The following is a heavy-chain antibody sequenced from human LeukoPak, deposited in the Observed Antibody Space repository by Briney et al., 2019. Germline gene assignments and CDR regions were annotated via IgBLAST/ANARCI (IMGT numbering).Heavy chain of an antibody. CDR1: GFTFSSYE. V-gene: IGHV3-30*02. J-gene: IGHJ4*02. CDR3: ASLKSYLADTFDS. CDR2: IRYDASNR. Sequence: GGSLRLSCAASGFTFSSYEMNWVRQAPGKGLEWVAFIRYDASNRYYSDSVKGRFTITRDNSQNTVYLQMNRLKTDDTAVYYCASLKSYLADTFDSWGQGTLVIVSA.